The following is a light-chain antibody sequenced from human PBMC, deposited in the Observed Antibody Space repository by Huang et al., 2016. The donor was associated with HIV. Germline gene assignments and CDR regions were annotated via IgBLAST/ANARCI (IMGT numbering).Light chain of an antibody. V-gene: IGKV3D-15*01. J-gene: IGKJ1*01. CDR2: GAS. Sequence: EIVMTQSPATLSVSPGERATLSCRASQGVSNNIGWYQQKPGQTPRLLIHGASTRATGIPPKFSGRGSGTDFTLTITSFQPEDSAVYYCQHYDNWPPWTCGPGTQVEI. CDR1: QGVSNN. CDR3: QHYDNWPPWT.